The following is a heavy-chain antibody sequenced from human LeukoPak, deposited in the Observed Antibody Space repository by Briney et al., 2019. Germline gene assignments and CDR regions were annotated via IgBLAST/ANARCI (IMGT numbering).Heavy chain of an antibody. V-gene: IGHV4-34*01. CDR2: IYHTGST. Sequence: SETLSLTCVVYGGSFSGYYWSWIRQPPGKGLEWIGEIYHTGSTNYNPSLKSRVTISVDKSKNQFSLKLSPVTAADTAAYYCARERTQNWFDPWGQGTLVTVSS. CDR1: GGSFSGYY. D-gene: IGHD1-14*01. CDR3: ARERTQNWFDP. J-gene: IGHJ5*02.